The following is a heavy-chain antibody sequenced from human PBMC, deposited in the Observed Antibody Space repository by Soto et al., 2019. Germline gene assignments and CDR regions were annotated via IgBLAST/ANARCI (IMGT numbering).Heavy chain of an antibody. D-gene: IGHD2-2*01. V-gene: IGHV1-3*01. J-gene: IGHJ3*02. CDR1: GYTFTSYA. Sequence: ASVNVSCKASGYTFTSYAMHWVRQAPGQRLEWMGWINAGNGNTKYSQKFQGRVTITRDTSASTAYMELSSLRSEDTAVYYCARSPLVPAAPNGLFGIWGQGTMVTVSS. CDR2: INAGNGNT. CDR3: ARSPLVPAAPNGLFGI.